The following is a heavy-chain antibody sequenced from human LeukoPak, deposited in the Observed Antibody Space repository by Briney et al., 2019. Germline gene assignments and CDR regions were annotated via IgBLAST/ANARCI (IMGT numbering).Heavy chain of an antibody. CDR3: ARGYGGYELLDY. CDR2: IYYSGST. D-gene: IGHD5-12*01. V-gene: IGHV4-59*08. CDR1: GGSISSFY. Sequence: SETLSLTCTVSGGSISSFYWTWIRQPPGKGLEWIGYIYYSGSTNYNPSLKSRVTISVDTSKNQFSLKLNSVTAADTAVYYCARGYGGYELLDYWGQGTLVTVSS. J-gene: IGHJ4*02.